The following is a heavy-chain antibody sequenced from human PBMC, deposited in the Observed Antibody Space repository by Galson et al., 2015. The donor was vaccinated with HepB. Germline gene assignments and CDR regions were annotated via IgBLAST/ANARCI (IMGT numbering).Heavy chain of an antibody. V-gene: IGHV4-59*01. CDR3: ARGPNNFDY. CDR2: IYYSGTT. J-gene: IGHJ4*02. Sequence: SETLSLTCTVSGGSITNYYWSWIRQSPEKGLEWIGYIYYSGTTNYSPSLKSRVTISVDTSKNQFSLKMYSVTAADTAVFYCARGPNNFDYWGQGTLVTVSS. D-gene: IGHD2-8*01. CDR1: GGSITNYY.